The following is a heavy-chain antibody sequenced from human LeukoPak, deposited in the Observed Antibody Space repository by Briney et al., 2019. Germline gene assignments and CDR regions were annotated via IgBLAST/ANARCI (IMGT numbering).Heavy chain of an antibody. J-gene: IGHJ4*02. Sequence: GVSLRLSCAASRFTFSGYYMSWIRQAPGKGLEWVSYISSSSSYTNYADSVKGRFTISRDNARNSLYLQMNSLRAEDTAVYFCARDCSSTSCYWDYWGQGTLVTVSS. V-gene: IGHV3-11*06. CDR2: ISSSSSYT. CDR3: ARDCSSTSCYWDY. CDR1: RFTFSGYY. D-gene: IGHD2-2*01.